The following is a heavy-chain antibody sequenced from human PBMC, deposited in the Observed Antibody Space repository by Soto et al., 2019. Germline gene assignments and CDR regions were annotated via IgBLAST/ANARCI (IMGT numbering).Heavy chain of an antibody. CDR2: VYYRGRS. Sequence: SQTRCLTCSGSAGSVSNSSYCWGWIRQSPGKGLEWIGSVYYRGRSYSKSSVKSRVTISVDTSKNRFSLSLNSVTASDTAVYFRVDQQSSLTPRAYFDC. CDR3: VDQQSSLTPRAYFDC. V-gene: IGHV4-39*01. J-gene: IGHJ4*01. CDR1: AGSVSNSSYC. D-gene: IGHD5-12*01.